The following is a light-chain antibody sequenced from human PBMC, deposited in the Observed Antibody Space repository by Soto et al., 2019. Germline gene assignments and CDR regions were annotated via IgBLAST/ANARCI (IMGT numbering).Light chain of an antibody. J-gene: IGKJ2*01. V-gene: IGKV1-39*01. CDR1: QRITTY. CDR3: QQTYNTPYT. CDR2: TSG. Sequence: IHMTQSPSSLSASVGDRVTITCRASQRITTYLNWYQQKPGEAPKLLISTSGTLQRGVPSRFIGSGSGTDFTLTITGLQRADFATYFCQQTYNTPYTFGQGTKLEI.